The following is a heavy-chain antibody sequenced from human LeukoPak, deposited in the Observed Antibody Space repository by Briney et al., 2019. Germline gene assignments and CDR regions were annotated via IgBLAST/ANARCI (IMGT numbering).Heavy chain of an antibody. CDR2: IYPGYSDT. CDR3: ARLADDSSGYLSY. Sequence: GESLKISCRGSGYSFTSYWIGWVRQMPGKGLEWMGIIYPGYSDTRYSPSFQGQVTISADKSISTAYLQWSSLKASDTAMYYCARLADDSSGYLSYWGQGTLVTVSS. D-gene: IGHD3-22*01. V-gene: IGHV5-51*01. CDR1: GYSFTSYW. J-gene: IGHJ4*02.